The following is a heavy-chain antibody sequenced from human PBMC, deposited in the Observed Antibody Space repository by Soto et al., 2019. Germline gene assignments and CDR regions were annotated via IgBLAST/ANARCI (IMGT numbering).Heavy chain of an antibody. J-gene: IGHJ5*02. Sequence: ASVKVSCKASGYTFTTYDFNWVRQAPGQGLEWMGWISAYNGNTNYAQKLQGRVTMTTDTSTSTAYMELRSLRSDDTAVYYCARDQLDRDNWFDPWGQGTLVTVSS. CDR3: ARDQLDRDNWFDP. CDR2: ISAYNGNT. D-gene: IGHD1-1*01. CDR1: GYTFTTYD. V-gene: IGHV1-18*01.